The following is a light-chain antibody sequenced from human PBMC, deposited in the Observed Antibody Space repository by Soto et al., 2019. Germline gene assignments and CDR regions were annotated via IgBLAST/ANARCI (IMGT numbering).Light chain of an antibody. CDR3: QQYGSAPYT. Sequence: EIVLTQSPGTLSLSPGERATLSCRASQSVSSSYLAWYQQKPGPAPRLLIYDASSRATGIPDRFSGSGSGTDVTLPISRLEPEDFAVYYCQQYGSAPYTFCQGTKLEIK. CDR2: DAS. CDR1: QSVSSSY. J-gene: IGKJ2*01. V-gene: IGKV3-20*01.